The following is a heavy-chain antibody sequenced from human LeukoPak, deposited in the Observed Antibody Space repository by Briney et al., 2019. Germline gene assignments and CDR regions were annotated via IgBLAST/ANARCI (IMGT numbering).Heavy chain of an antibody. CDR1: GFTVSSTY. J-gene: IGHJ5*02. V-gene: IGHV3-66*01. Sequence: PGGSLRLSXAASGFTVSSTYMNWVRQAPGKGLEWVSVIYTCGSTYYADSVKGRFTISRDYAKNALYLQMDSLRAEDTAVYYCARRGHYEFWSGYFQRFEGYFDPWGQGTLVTVSS. CDR3: ARRGHYEFWSGYFQRFEGYFDP. CDR2: IYTCGST. D-gene: IGHD3-3*01.